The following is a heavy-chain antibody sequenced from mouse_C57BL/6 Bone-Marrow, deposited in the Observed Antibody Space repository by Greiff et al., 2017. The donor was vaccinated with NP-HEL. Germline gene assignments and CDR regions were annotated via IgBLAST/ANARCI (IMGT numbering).Heavy chain of an antibody. CDR2: SRNKANDYTT. J-gene: IGHJ4*01. Sequence: EVNLVESGGGLVQSGRSLRLSCATSGFTFSDFYMEWVRQAPGKGLEWIAASRNKANDYTTEYSASVKGRFIVSRDTSQSILYLQMNALRAEDTAIYYCARVYYAMDYWGQGTSVTVSS. CDR1: GFTFSDFY. CDR3: ARVYYAMDY. V-gene: IGHV7-1*01.